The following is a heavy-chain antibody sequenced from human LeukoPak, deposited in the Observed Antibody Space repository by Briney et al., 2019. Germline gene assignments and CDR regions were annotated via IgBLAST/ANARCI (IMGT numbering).Heavy chain of an antibody. J-gene: IGHJ5*02. CDR1: GYTFTSYG. D-gene: IGHD3-10*01. Sequence: ASVKVSCKASGYTFTSYGISWVRQAPGQGLEWMGWISAYNGNTNYAQKLQGRVTMTTDTSTSTAYMELRSLRSDDTAVYYCAREETIVRGVIRGIRFDPWGQRTLVTVSS. CDR3: AREETIVRGVIRGIRFDP. V-gene: IGHV1-18*01. CDR2: ISAYNGNT.